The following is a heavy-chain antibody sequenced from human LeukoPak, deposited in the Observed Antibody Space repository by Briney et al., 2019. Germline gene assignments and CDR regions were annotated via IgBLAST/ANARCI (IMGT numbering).Heavy chain of an antibody. Sequence: VASVKVSCKCSGYAFTGYYIHWVRQAPGQGLEWMGWINPSSGGTNYAQKFQGRVTMTRDTSISTAYMELRRLRSDDTAVYYCARERVRWGGDAFDIWGEGTMVTVSS. CDR2: INPSSGGT. V-gene: IGHV1-2*02. J-gene: IGHJ3*02. CDR1: GYAFTGYY. CDR3: ARERVRWGGDAFDI. D-gene: IGHD3-10*01.